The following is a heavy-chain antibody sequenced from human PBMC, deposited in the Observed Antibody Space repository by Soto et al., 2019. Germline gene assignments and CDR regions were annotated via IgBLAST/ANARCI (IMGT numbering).Heavy chain of an antibody. CDR2: IYYSGST. J-gene: IGHJ4*02. V-gene: IGHV4-31*03. Sequence: QVQLQESGPGLVKPSQTLSLTCTVSGGSISSGGYYWSWIRQHPGKGLEWIGYIYYSGSTYYNPSLKSRVTLSGDPSHNHVSLKLSSVTAPDTAVYYCAREYSSSWIDYWGQGTLVTVSS. D-gene: IGHD6-13*01. CDR3: AREYSSSWIDY. CDR1: GGSISSGGYY.